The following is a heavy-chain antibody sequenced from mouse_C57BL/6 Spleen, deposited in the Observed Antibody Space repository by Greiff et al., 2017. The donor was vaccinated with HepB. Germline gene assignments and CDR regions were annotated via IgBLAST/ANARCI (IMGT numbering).Heavy chain of an antibody. V-gene: IGHV6-3*01. CDR2: IRLKSDNYAT. Sequence: DVKVEESGGGLVQPGGSMKLSCVASGFTFSNYWMNWVRQSPEKGLEWVAQIRLKSDNYATHYAESVKGRFTISRDDSKSSVYLQMNNLRAEDTGIYYCNTETFAYWGQGTLVTVSA. J-gene: IGHJ3*01. CDR1: GFTFSNYW. CDR3: NTETFAY.